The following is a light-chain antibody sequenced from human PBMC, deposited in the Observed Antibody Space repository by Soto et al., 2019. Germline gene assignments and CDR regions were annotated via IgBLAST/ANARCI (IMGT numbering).Light chain of an antibody. Sequence: IVMTQSPATLSVSPGEGVTLSCRASENVGPNLAWYQQKPGQAPRLLIYGSSTRATGIPTTFSGSGSGTEFTLTISSQQSEESAVYYCQQYNNWGLSFGGGTRVEIK. V-gene: IGKV3D-15*01. J-gene: IGKJ4*01. CDR3: QQYNNWGLS. CDR1: ENVGPN. CDR2: GSS.